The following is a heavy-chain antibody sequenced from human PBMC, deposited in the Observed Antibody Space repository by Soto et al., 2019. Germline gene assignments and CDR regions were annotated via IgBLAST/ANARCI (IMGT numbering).Heavy chain of an antibody. J-gene: IGHJ4*02. V-gene: IGHV3-23*01. CDR3: AKDFANWGRPAYFDY. CDR1: GFTFSSYA. D-gene: IGHD7-27*01. Sequence: PGGSLRLSCAASGFTFSSYAMSWVRQAPGKGLEWVSTISGSGGSTYYADSLKGRFTISRDNSKNTLYLQMNSLRAEDTAVYYCAKDFANWGRPAYFDYWGQGTLVTVSS. CDR2: ISGSGGST.